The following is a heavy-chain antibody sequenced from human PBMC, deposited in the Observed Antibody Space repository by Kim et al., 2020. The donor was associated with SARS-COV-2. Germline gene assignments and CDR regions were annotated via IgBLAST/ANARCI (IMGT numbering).Heavy chain of an antibody. V-gene: IGHV4-59*13. CDR1: GGSISSYY. CDR3: ARDRGPIQLWFEGRYGMDV. J-gene: IGHJ6*02. D-gene: IGHD5-18*01. Sequence: SETLSLTCTVSGGSISSYYWSWIRQPPGKGLEWIGYIYYSGSTNYNPSLKSRVTISVDTSKNQFSLKLSSVTAADTAVYYCARDRGPIQLWFEGRYGMDVWGQGTTVTVSS. CDR2: IYYSGST.